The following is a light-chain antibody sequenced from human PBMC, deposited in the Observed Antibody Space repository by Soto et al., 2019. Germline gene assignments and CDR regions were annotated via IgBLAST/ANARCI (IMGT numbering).Light chain of an antibody. Sequence: VLTQSPATLSLSPGERATLSCRASQSVSSYLAWYQQKPGQAPRLLIYDASNRATGIPARFSGSGSGTDFTLTISSLEPEDLAVYYCHHRSKWPYTFGQGPK. V-gene: IGKV3-11*01. CDR1: QSVSSY. CDR2: DAS. CDR3: HHRSKWPYT. J-gene: IGKJ2*01.